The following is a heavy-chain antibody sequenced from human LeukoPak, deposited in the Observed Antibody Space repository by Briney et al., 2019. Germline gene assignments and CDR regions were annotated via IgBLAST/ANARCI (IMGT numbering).Heavy chain of an antibody. V-gene: IGHV4-34*01. CDR3: ARVRCSGGSCYLGGYWFDP. J-gene: IGHJ5*02. Sequence: SGTLSLTCAVYGGSFSGYYWSWIRQPPGKGLEWIGEINHSGSTNYNPSLKSRVTISVDTSKNQFSLKLSSVTAADTAVYYCARVRCSGGSCYLGGYWFDPWGQGTLVTVSS. D-gene: IGHD2-15*01. CDR2: INHSGST. CDR1: GGSFSGYY.